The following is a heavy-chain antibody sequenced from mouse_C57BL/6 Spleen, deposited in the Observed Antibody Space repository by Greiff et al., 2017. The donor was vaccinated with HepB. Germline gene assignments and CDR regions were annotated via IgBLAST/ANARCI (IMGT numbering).Heavy chain of an antibody. V-gene: IGHV1-76*01. CDR2: IYPGSGNT. CDR1: GYTFTDYY. CDR3: ARGGGIITTVVEGYFDV. D-gene: IGHD1-1*01. J-gene: IGHJ1*03. Sequence: QVHVKQSGAELVRPGASVKLSCKASGYTFTDYYINWVKQRPGQGLEWIARIYPGSGNTYYNEKFKGKATLTAEKSSSTAYMQLSSLTSEDSAVYFCARGGGIITTVVEGYFDVWGTGTTVTVSS.